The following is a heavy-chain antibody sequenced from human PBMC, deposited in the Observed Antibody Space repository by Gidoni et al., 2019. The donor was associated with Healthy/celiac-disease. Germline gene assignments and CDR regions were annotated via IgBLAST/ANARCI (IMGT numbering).Heavy chain of an antibody. V-gene: IGHV3-30-3*01. Sequence: QVQLVESGGGVVQPGRSLRLSCDASGFTFSSYAMHWVRQAPGKGLEWVAVISYDGSNKYYADSVKGRFTISRDNSKNTLYLKMNSLRAEDTAVYYCARDQVAMIVVVTKGWFDPWGQGTLVTVSS. J-gene: IGHJ5*02. CDR3: ARDQVAMIVVVTKGWFDP. D-gene: IGHD3-22*01. CDR2: ISYDGSNK. CDR1: GFTFSSYA.